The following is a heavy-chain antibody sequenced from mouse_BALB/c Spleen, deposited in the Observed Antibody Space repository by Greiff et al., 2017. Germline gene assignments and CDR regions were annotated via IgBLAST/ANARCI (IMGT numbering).Heavy chain of an antibody. CDR2: IDPSDSET. J-gene: IGHJ1*01. V-gene: IGHV1S126*01. Sequence: VKLMESGPQLVRPGASVKISCKASGYSFTSYWMHWVKQRPGQGLEWIGMIDPSDSETRLNQKFKDKATLTVDKSSSTAYMQLSSPTSEDSAVYYCAKVYYGSTYWYFDVWGAGTTVTVSS. CDR1: GYSFTSYW. CDR3: AKVYYGSTYWYFDV. D-gene: IGHD1-1*01.